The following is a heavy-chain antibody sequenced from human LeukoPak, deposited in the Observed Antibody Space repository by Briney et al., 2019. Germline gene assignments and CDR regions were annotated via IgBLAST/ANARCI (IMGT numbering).Heavy chain of an antibody. CDR3: ARVFNIAVADGWFDP. CDR1: GGSISSSSYY. D-gene: IGHD6-19*01. CDR2: IYYSGST. Sequence: PSETLSLTCTVSGGSISSSSYYWGWIRQPPGKGLEWIGSIYYSGSTYYNPSLKSRVTISVDTSKNQFSLKLSSVTAADTAVYYCARVFNIAVADGWFDPWGQGTLVTVSS. V-gene: IGHV4-39*07. J-gene: IGHJ5*02.